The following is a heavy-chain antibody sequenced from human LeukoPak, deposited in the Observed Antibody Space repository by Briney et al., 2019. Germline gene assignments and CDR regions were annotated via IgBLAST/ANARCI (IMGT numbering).Heavy chain of an antibody. CDR1: GGSISSGDYY. CDR2: IYYSGST. D-gene: IGHD6-13*01. CDR3: ARDGGRIAAAGHYYYYGMDV. J-gene: IGHJ6*02. V-gene: IGHV4-30-4*01. Sequence: PSQTLSLTCTVSGGSISSGDYYWSWIRQPPGKGLEWIGYIYYSGSTYYNPSLKSRVTISVDTSKNQFSLKLSFVTAADTAVYYCARDGGRIAAAGHYYYYGMDVWGQGTTVTVSS.